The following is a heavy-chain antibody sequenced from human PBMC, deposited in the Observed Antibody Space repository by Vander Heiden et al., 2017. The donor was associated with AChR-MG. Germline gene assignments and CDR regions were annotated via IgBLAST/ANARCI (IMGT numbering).Heavy chain of an antibody. D-gene: IGHD4-4*01. CDR3: ARAPHPSKPYYFDY. V-gene: IGHV4-31*03. CDR2: IYYSGST. CDR1: GGSISGGGYY. J-gene: IGHJ4*02. Sequence: QVQLQESGPGLVKPSQTLSLTCTVSGGSISGGGYYWSWIRQHPGKGLEWIGYIYYSGSTYYNPSLKSRVTISVDTSKNQFSLKLSSVTAADTAVDYCARAPHPSKPYYFDYWGQGTLVTVSS.